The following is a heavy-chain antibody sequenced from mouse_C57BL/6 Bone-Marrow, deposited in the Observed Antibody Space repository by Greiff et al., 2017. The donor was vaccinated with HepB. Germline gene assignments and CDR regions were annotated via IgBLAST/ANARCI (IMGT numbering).Heavy chain of an antibody. CDR1: GFTFSDAW. D-gene: IGHD1-1*01. CDR3: TGDYGSSPAWFAY. J-gene: IGHJ3*01. CDR2: IRNKANNHAT. V-gene: IGHV6-6*01. Sequence: EVKLMESGGGLVQPGGSMKLSCAASGFTFSDAWMDWVRQSPEKGLEWVAEIRNKANNHATYYAESVKGRFTISRDDSKSSVYLQMNSLRAEDTGIYYCTGDYGSSPAWFAYWGQGTLVTVSA.